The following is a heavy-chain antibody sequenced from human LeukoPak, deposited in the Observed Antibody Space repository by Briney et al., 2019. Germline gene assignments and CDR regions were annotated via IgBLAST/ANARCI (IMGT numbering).Heavy chain of an antibody. V-gene: IGHV3-7*01. CDR1: GFTFSSYW. D-gene: IGHD3-3*01. CDR3: ARDGHYDIWSGSFEGIDY. CDR2: IYQDGSEK. Sequence: TGGSLRLSCAASGFTFSSYWMSWVRQAPGKGLEWVANIYQDGSEKYYVYSVKGRFTISRDNAKNSLYLQMNSLRAEDTAVYYCARDGHYDIWSGSFEGIDYWGQGTLVTVSS. J-gene: IGHJ4*02.